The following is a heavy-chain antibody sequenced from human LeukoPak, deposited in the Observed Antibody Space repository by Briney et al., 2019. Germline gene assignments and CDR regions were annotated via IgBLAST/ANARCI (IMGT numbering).Heavy chain of an antibody. CDR3: ARAHYLRLYFFDY. Sequence: ASVKVSCKASGYTITDYYVHWVRQAPGQGLEWMGWINPNSGGTNYAQKFEGRVTMTTDTSINTGYVELSSLTSDDTAVYFCARAHYLRLYFFDYWGQGTLVTVSS. CDR2: INPNSGGT. J-gene: IGHJ4*02. V-gene: IGHV1-2*02. CDR1: GYTITDYY. D-gene: IGHD3-10*01.